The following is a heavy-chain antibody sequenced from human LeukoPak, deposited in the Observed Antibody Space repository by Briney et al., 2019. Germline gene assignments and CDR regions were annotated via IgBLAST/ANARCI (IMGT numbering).Heavy chain of an antibody. Sequence: SETLSLTCAVYGGSFSGYYWSWIRQPPGKGLEWIGEINHSGSTNYNPSLKSRVILSLDKSANQFSLNLSSVTAADTAVYYCARFSPRAMGNYLDFWGQGTLVTVSS. CDR3: ARFSPRAMGNYLDF. V-gene: IGHV4-34*01. CDR1: GGSFSGYY. J-gene: IGHJ4*02. D-gene: IGHD7-27*01. CDR2: INHSGST.